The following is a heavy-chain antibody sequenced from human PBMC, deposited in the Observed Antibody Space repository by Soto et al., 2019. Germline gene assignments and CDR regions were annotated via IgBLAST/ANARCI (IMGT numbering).Heavy chain of an antibody. V-gene: IGHV4-4*07. CDR3: ARGVGRSSWTSFDS. CDR1: GGSISSNH. J-gene: IGHJ4*02. CDR2: IYTSENT. Sequence: PSENLSLTCTVSGGSISSNHWSWIRQPAGKGLEWIGRIYTSENTHYNPSLRSRVSMSLDTSKNQLSLNLSSVTAADTAVYYCARGVGRSSWTSFDSWGQATLVTVSS. D-gene: IGHD6-13*01.